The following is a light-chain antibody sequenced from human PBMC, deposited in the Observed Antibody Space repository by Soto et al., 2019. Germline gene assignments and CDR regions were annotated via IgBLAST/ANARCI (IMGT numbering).Light chain of an antibody. J-gene: IGKJ1*01. CDR3: QQYKSHRRT. CDR1: QSISSW. V-gene: IGKV1-5*03. Sequence: DIQMTQSPSTLSASVGDRVTITCRASQSISSWLAWYQQKPGKAPKLLINKASSLESGVPSRFSGSGSGTEFTLTISSPQPDDFATYYCQQYKSHRRTFGQGTKVEIK. CDR2: KAS.